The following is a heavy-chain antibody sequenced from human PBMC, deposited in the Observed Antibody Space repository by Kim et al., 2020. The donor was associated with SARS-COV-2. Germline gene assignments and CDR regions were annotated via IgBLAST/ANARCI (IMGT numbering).Heavy chain of an antibody. Sequence: SNKDYADSVKGRFTISRDNAKNTLYLQMNSLRAEDTAVYYCVRDLGPDDWGQGTLVTVSS. CDR3: VRDLGPDD. V-gene: IGHV3-30*03. CDR2: SNK. J-gene: IGHJ4*02.